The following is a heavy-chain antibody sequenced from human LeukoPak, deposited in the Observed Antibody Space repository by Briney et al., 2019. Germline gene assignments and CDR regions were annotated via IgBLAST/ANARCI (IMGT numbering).Heavy chain of an antibody. Sequence: PGGSLRLSCAASGFTVGSYAMTWVRQAPGKGLEWVSSISGSVSGGRTFYADSVKGRFTISRDSPTNTLFLQMNSLRADDTAVYYCARYTSGWFEDYWGQGTLVTVSS. J-gene: IGHJ4*02. D-gene: IGHD6-13*01. CDR1: GFTVGSYA. V-gene: IGHV3-23*01. CDR2: ISGSVSGGRT. CDR3: ARYTSGWFEDY.